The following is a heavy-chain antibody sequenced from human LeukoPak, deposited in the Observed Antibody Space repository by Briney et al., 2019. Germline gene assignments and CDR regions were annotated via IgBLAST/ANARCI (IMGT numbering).Heavy chain of an antibody. J-gene: IGHJ6*02. V-gene: IGHV1-24*01. D-gene: IGHD2-8*01. CDR1: GYTLTELS. CDR3: ARAFTNYYYYGMDV. Sequence: ASVKVSCKVSGYTLTELSMHWVRQAPGKGLEWMGGFDPEDGETIYEQKFQGRVTVTRDTPTTTVYMELSSLTSEDTAVYYCARAFTNYYYYGMDVWGQGTTVTVSS. CDR2: FDPEDGET.